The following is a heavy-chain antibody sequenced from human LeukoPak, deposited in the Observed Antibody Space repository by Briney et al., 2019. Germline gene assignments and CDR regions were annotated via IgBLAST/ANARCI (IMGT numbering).Heavy chain of an antibody. CDR1: GGSISSGGYY. CDR3: ARVSLSRFLEWLGPDY. Sequence: PSETLSLTCTVSGGSISSGGYYWSWIRQHPGKGLEWIGYIYYSGSTYYNPSLKSRVTISVDTSKNQFSLKLSSVTAADTAVYYCARVSLSRFLEWLGPDYWGQGTLVTVSS. D-gene: IGHD3-3*01. V-gene: IGHV4-31*03. J-gene: IGHJ4*02. CDR2: IYYSGST.